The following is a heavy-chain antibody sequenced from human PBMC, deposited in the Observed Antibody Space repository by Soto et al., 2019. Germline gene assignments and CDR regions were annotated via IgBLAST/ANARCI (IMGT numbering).Heavy chain of an antibody. CDR1: GYTFTSYG. J-gene: IGHJ5*02. CDR2: ISAYNGNT. CDR3: ARGPGAAADDNWFDP. V-gene: IGHV1-18*01. Sequence: QVQLVQSGAEVKKPGASVKVSCKASGYTFTSYGISWVRQAPGPGLEWMGWISAYNGNTNYAQKLQGRVTMTTDTSTSTADRERRSLRSDPAAVDYCARGPGAAADDNWFDPWGQGTLVTVSS. D-gene: IGHD6-13*01.